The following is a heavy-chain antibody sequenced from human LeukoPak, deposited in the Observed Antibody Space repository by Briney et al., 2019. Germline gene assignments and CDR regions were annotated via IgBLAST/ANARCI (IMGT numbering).Heavy chain of an antibody. V-gene: IGHV3-48*04. D-gene: IGHD3-22*01. Sequence: PGGSLRLSCAASGFTFSNAWMNWVRQAPGKGLEWVSYISSSGSTIYYADSVKGRFTISRDNAKNSLYLQMNSLRAEDTAVYYCARELYYYDSSGYSDWGQGTLVTVSS. CDR2: ISSSGSTI. CDR1: GFTFSNAW. J-gene: IGHJ4*02. CDR3: ARELYYYDSSGYSD.